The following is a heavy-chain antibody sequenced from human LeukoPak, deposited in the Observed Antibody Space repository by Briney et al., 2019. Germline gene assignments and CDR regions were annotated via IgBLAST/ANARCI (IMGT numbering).Heavy chain of an antibody. D-gene: IGHD6-13*01. CDR2: ISGSGGSI. Sequence: PGGSLRLSCAASGFTFSSHAMSWVRQAPGKGLEWVSAISGSGGSIYYADSVKGRFTIPRDNSKNTLYLQMNGLRAEDTAVYYCAEASIATAGILDYWGQGTLVTVSS. J-gene: IGHJ4*02. V-gene: IGHV3-23*01. CDR1: GFTFSSHA. CDR3: AEASIATAGILDY.